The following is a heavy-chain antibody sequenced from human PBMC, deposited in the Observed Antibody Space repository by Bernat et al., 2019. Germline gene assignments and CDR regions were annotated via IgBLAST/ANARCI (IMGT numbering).Heavy chain of an antibody. CDR2: IYYSGST. V-gene: IGHV4-59*01. CDR1: GGSISSYY. J-gene: IGHJ4*02. CDR3: ARAGGDYGDFYYFDY. Sequence: QVQLQESGPGLVKPSETLSLTCTVSGGSISSYYWSWIRQPPGKGLEWIGYIYYSGSTNYNPSLKSRVTISVDTSKNQFSLKLSSVTAADTAVYYCARAGGDYGDFYYFDYWGQGTLVTVSS. D-gene: IGHD4-17*01.